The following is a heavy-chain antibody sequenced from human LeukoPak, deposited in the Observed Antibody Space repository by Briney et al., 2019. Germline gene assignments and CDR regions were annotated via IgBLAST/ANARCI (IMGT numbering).Heavy chain of an antibody. D-gene: IGHD3-10*02. CDR2: VSYDGTNK. CDR1: GFTFSTYA. V-gene: IGHV3-30*04. CDR3: AELGITMIGGV. Sequence: GRSLRLSCAASGFTFSTYAMNWVRQAPGKGLEWVAIVSYDGTNKYHVDSVKGRFTISRDNSKNTLYLQMNSLRAEDTAVYYCAELGITMIGGVWGKGTTVTISS. J-gene: IGHJ6*04.